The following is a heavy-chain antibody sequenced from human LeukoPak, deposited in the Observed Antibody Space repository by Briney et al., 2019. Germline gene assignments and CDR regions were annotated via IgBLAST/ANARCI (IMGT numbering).Heavy chain of an antibody. CDR2: IYYSGST. J-gene: IGHJ4*02. V-gene: IGHV4-30-4*01. CDR3: ARNVDMREFDY. D-gene: IGHD5-12*01. Sequence: PSETLSLTCTVSGGSISSGDYYWSWIRQPPGKGLEWIGYIYYSGSTYYNPSLKSRVTISVDTSKNQFSLKLTSVTAPDTAVYYCARNVDMREFDYWGQGTLVTVSS. CDR1: GGSISSGDYY.